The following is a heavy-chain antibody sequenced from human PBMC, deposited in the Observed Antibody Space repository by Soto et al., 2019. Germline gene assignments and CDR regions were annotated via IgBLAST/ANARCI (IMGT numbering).Heavy chain of an antibody. CDR3: ARAPAHGGNPGFDY. CDR1: GYTFTNYG. J-gene: IGHJ4*02. V-gene: IGHV1-18*01. D-gene: IGHD2-15*01. Sequence: ASVKVSCKASGYTFTNYGISWVRQAPGQGLEWMGWINTYNGNTNHAQKLQGRVTMTTDTSTSTAYMELSSLRSEDTAVYYCARAPAHGGNPGFDYWGQGTLVTVS. CDR2: INTYNGNT.